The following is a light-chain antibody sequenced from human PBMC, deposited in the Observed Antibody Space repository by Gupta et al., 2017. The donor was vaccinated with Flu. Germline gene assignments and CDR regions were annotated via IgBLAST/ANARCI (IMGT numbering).Light chain of an antibody. Sequence: ATLSRRASQYLGYGYLAWFQQKPGQAPRLLMYDTSARAADIPDRFAGSGSRADFTLTIRRLEAEDTALYYCQQYDTAPPTFGPGTKVDVK. CDR2: DTS. CDR1: QYLGYGY. J-gene: IGKJ3*01. CDR3: QQYDTAPPT. V-gene: IGKV3-20*01.